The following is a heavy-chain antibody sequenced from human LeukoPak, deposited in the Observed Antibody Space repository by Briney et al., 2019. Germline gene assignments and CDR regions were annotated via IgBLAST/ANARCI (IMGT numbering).Heavy chain of an antibody. Sequence: SETLSLTCTVSGGSLSSYYWSWIRQPPGKGLEWIGYIYTSGSTNYNPSLKSRVTISVDTSKNQFSLKLSSVTAADTAVYYCARHSYYYMDVWGKGTTVTVSS. CDR3: ARHSYYYMDV. J-gene: IGHJ6*03. V-gene: IGHV4-4*09. CDR2: IYTSGST. CDR1: GGSLSSYY.